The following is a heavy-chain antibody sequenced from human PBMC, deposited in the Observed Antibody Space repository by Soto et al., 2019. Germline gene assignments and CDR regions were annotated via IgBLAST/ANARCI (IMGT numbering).Heavy chain of an antibody. D-gene: IGHD2-2*01. CDR1: GGSISSGGYY. Sequence: QVQLQESGPGLVKPSQTLSLTCTVSGGSISSGGYYWRWIRQHPGKGLEWIGYIYYSGSTYYNPSLKSRVTISVDTSKNQFSLKLSSVTAADTAVYYCAVGYCSSTSCQGHYYYYGIDVWGQGTTVTVSS. J-gene: IGHJ6*01. CDR2: IYYSGST. CDR3: AVGYCSSTSCQGHYYYYGIDV. V-gene: IGHV4-31*03.